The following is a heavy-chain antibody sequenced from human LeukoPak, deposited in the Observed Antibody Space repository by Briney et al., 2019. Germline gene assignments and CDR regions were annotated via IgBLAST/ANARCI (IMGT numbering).Heavy chain of an antibody. CDR2: LYSGDST. CDR1: GFTVGHNF. CDR3: ARDRVDVLLWFGEHKDAFDI. Sequence: GGSLRLSCAASGFTVGHNFMTWVRQAPGKGLEWVSVLYSGDSTYYPDSVKGRFTISRDNSENTLYLQMNSLRAEDTAVYYCARDRVDVLLWFGEHKDAFDIWGQGTMVTVSS. D-gene: IGHD3-10*01. V-gene: IGHV3-53*01. J-gene: IGHJ3*02.